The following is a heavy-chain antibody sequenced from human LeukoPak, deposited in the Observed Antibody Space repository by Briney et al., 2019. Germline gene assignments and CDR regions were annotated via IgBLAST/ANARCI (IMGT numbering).Heavy chain of an antibody. J-gene: IGHJ4*02. V-gene: IGHV3-74*01. D-gene: IGHD3-22*01. Sequence: GGSLRLSCAASGFTFSSYWMHWVRQAPGKGLVWVSRINTDGSSTSYADSVKGRFTISRDNAKNTLYLQMNSLRAEDTAVYYCARGFGDYYDSSGYYLFDYWGPGTLVTVSS. CDR1: GFTFSSYW. CDR3: ARGFGDYYDSSGYYLFDY. CDR2: INTDGSST.